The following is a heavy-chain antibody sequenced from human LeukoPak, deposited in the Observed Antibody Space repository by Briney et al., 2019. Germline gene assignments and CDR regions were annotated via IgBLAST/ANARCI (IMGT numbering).Heavy chain of an antibody. CDR3: AREALYDSSGYYFLDYYYYYMDV. J-gene: IGHJ6*03. Sequence: GGSLRLSCAASGFTFSSYAMHWVRQAPGKGLEWVAVISYDGSNKYYADSVKGRFTISRDNSKNTLYLQMNSLRAEDTAVYYCAREALYDSSGYYFLDYYYYYMDVWGKGTTVTVSS. CDR2: ISYDGSNK. CDR1: GFTFSSYA. D-gene: IGHD3-22*01. V-gene: IGHV3-30*04.